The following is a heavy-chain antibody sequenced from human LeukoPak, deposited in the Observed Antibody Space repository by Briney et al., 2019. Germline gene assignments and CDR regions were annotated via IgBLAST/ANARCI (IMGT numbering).Heavy chain of an antibody. D-gene: IGHD4/OR15-4a*01. Sequence: GGTLRLSCAASGFTFSSYGMSWVRQAPGKGLEWVSAISGSGGSTYYADSVKGRFTISRDNSKNTLYLQMNSLRAEDTAVYYCAKVSVANVFDYWGQGTLVTVSS. CDR2: ISGSGGST. CDR3: AKVSVANVFDY. J-gene: IGHJ4*02. V-gene: IGHV3-23*01. CDR1: GFTFSSYG.